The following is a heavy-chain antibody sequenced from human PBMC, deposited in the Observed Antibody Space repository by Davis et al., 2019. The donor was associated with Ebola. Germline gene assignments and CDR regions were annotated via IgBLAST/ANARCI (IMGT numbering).Heavy chain of an antibody. CDR3: AREGWSPYYYGMDV. Sequence: GESLKISCAASGFTFSSYWMNWVRQAPGKGLEWVANIKQDGSEKYYVDSVKGRFTISRDNAKNSLYLQMNSLRAEDTAVYYCAREGWSPYYYGMDVWGQGTTVTVSS. D-gene: IGHD6-19*01. CDR1: GFTFSSYW. J-gene: IGHJ6*02. CDR2: IKQDGSEK. V-gene: IGHV3-7*01.